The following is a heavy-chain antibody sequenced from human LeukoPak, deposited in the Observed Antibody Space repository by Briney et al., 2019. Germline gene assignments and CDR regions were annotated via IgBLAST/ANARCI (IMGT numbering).Heavy chain of an antibody. V-gene: IGHV4-34*01. CDR2: INASGST. Sequence: PSETLSLTCAVYGGFFSAYYWSWIRQPPGKGLEWIGEINASGSTNYNPSLKSRVTISVDTSKNQFSLKLRSVTAADTAVYFCASFDTGYGLDVWGQGTTVTVSS. CDR3: ASFDTGYGLDV. CDR1: GGFFSAYY. D-gene: IGHD2-8*02. J-gene: IGHJ6*02.